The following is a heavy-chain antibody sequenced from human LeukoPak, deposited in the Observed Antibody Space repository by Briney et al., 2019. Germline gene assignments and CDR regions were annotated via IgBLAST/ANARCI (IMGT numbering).Heavy chain of an antibody. Sequence: SQTLSLTCAISGDSVSSNSAAWNWIRQSPSRGLEWLGRTYYRSKWFFNYEVSVRSRITINPDTSKNQFSLQLNSVTPEDTAVYFCARDWGGYDALDAFDIWGQGTMVTVSS. CDR3: ARDWGGYDALDAFDI. CDR2: TYYRSKWFF. V-gene: IGHV6-1*01. D-gene: IGHD5-12*01. CDR1: GDSVSSNSAA. J-gene: IGHJ3*02.